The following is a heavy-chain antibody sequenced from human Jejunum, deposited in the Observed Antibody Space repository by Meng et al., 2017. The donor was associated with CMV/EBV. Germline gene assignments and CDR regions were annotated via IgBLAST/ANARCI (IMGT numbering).Heavy chain of an antibody. J-gene: IGHJ4*02. CDR3: AKRGGNLYFDY. Sequence: CECSEFNLSSYAITWVRQAPGKGLEWVSTISSIGGRTYYADSVNGRFSISRNISKSTVYLQMSSLRAEDTAVYYCAKRGGNLYFDYWGQGTLVTVSS. D-gene: IGHD4-23*01. CDR2: ISSIGGRT. CDR1: EFNLSSYA. V-gene: IGHV3-23*01.